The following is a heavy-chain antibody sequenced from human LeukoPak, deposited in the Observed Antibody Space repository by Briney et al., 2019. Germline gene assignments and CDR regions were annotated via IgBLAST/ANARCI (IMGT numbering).Heavy chain of an antibody. V-gene: IGHV3-30*03. CDR2: TSYDGINK. CDR1: GFTFSSYG. CDR3: ARARGYFYDSFDY. D-gene: IGHD3-22*01. J-gene: IGHJ4*02. Sequence: GGSLRLSCAASGFTFSSYGIHWVRQAPGKGLEWVAVTSYDGINKYYADSVKGRFTISRDNAENTLFLQMNSLTAEDTAVYYCARARGYFYDSFDYWGQGALVTISS.